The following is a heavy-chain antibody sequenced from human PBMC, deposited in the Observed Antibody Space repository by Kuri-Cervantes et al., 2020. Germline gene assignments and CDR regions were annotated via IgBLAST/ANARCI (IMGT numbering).Heavy chain of an antibody. D-gene: IGHD2-15*01. Sequence: SETLSLTCAVSGGSISSGGYSWSWIRRPPGKGLEWIGYIYHSGSTYYNPSLKSRVTISVDRSKNQFSLKLSSVTAADTAVYYCARVGGVAAMAFDIWGQGTMVTVSS. J-gene: IGHJ3*02. V-gene: IGHV4-30-2*01. CDR1: GGSISSGGYS. CDR2: IYHSGST. CDR3: ARVGGVAAMAFDI.